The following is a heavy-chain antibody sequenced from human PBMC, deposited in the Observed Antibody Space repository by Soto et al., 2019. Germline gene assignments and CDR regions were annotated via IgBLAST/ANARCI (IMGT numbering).Heavy chain of an antibody. J-gene: IGHJ4*02. Sequence: QVQLVQSGAEVRKPGSSVKVSCKASGGTFSRHAISWVRQAPGQGLEWMGGIIPIFGTANHAQKDQGRVTIIADESTSTVYMELSSLRSEDTAMYYCARGWGYDSNDYYYAYWGQGTLVIVSS. CDR3: ARGWGYDSNDYYYAY. V-gene: IGHV1-69*01. D-gene: IGHD3-22*01. CDR2: IIPIFGTA. CDR1: GGTFSRHA.